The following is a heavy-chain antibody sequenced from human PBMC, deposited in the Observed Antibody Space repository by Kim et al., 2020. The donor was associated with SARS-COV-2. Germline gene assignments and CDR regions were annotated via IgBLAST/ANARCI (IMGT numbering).Heavy chain of an antibody. D-gene: IGHD6-13*01. CDR3: ARVGDSSSWYGFDY. CDR2: ISYDGSNK. V-gene: IGHV3-30-3*01. J-gene: IGHJ4*02. Sequence: GGSLRLSCAASGFTFSSYAMHWVRQAPGKGLEWVAVISYDGSNKYYADSVKGRFTISRDNSKNTLYLQMNSLRAEDTAVYYCARVGDSSSWYGFDYWGQGTLVTVSS. CDR1: GFTFSSYA.